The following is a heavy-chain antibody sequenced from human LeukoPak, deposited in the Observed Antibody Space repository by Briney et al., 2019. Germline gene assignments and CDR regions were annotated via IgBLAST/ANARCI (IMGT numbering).Heavy chain of an antibody. Sequence: GESLRLSCAASGFAFSNYMMHWVRQAPGKGLVWVSRIKSDGITITYADSVKGRFTISRDNAKNTLYLQMNSLRAEDTAVYYCLRDLNWSLDQWGQGTLVTVSS. CDR3: LRDLNWSLDQ. V-gene: IGHV3-74*01. J-gene: IGHJ4*02. CDR2: IKSDGITI. CDR1: GFAFSNYM. D-gene: IGHD1-20*01.